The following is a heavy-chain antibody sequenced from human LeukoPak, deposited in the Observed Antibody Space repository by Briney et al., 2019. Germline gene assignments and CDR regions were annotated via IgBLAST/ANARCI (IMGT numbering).Heavy chain of an antibody. J-gene: IGHJ3*02. V-gene: IGHV4-34*01. CDR3: ARTVSGAFDI. CDR2: INHSGST. Sequence: SETLSLTCAVYGGSFSGYYWSWIRQPPGKGLEWIGEINHSGSTNYNPSLKSRVTISVDTSKNQFSLKLSSVTAADTAVYYCARTVSGAFDIWGQGTMVTVSS. D-gene: IGHD3-10*01. CDR1: GGSFSGYY.